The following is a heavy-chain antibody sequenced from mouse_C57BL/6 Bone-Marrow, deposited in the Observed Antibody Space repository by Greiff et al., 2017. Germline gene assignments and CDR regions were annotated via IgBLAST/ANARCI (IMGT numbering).Heavy chain of an antibody. CDR3: ARAGY. CDR1: GYTFTDYY. CDR2: INPNNGGT. J-gene: IGHJ2*01. V-gene: IGHV1-26*01. Sequence: EVQLQQSGPELVKPGASVKISCKASGYTFTDYYMNWVKQSPGKSLEWIGDINPNNGGTSYNQKFKGKATLTVDKSSSTAYMELRSLTAEDSAVYYCARAGYWGQGTTLTVSS.